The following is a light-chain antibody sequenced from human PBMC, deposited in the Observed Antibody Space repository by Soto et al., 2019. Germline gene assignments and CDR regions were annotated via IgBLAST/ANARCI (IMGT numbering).Light chain of an antibody. V-gene: IGKV1-5*03. CDR3: QQYNSYPWT. J-gene: IGKJ1*01. Sequence: DIQMTQSPSTLSASVGDRVTITCRASQSISSWLAWYQQKPRKAPKLLIYKASSLKSGVLSRFSGSGSGTEFTLTLSSLQPDDFATYYCQQYNSYPWTFGQGTKVEIK. CDR2: KAS. CDR1: QSISSW.